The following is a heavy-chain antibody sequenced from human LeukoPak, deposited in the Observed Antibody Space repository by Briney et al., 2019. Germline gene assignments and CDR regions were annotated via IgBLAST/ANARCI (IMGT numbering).Heavy chain of an antibody. CDR1: GFTFNRHA. V-gene: IGHV3-23*01. CDR2: ISGSGDST. D-gene: IGHD4-17*01. J-gene: IGHJ4*02. Sequence: GGSLRLSCAASGFTFNRHAMSWVRQAPGKGLEWVSAISGSGDSTYYADSVKGRFTISRDNSKHTLYLQTNSLRAEDTALYYCAKAYDDYGFDYWGQGTLVTVSS. CDR3: AKAYDDYGFDY.